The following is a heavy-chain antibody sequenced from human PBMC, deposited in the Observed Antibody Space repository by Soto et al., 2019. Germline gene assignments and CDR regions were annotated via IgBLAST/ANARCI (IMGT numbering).Heavy chain of an antibody. D-gene: IGHD6-13*01. CDR3: AGEIEAAGGTFDP. J-gene: IGHJ5*02. Sequence: SVKVSCKASGGTFSSYAISWVRQAPGQGLEWMGGIIPIFGTANYAQKFQGRVTITADESTSTAYMELSSLRSEDTAVYYCAGEIEAAGGTFDPWGQGTLVTVSS. CDR2: IIPIFGTA. CDR1: GGTFSSYA. V-gene: IGHV1-69*13.